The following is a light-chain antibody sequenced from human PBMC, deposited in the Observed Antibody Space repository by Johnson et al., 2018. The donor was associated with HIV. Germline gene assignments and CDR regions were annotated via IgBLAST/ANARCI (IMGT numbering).Light chain of an antibody. CDR2: KNN. J-gene: IGLJ1*01. Sequence: QSVLTQPPSVSAAPGQKVTISCSGSSSTIGNNYVSWYQVLPGTAPKLLIYKNNNRPSGIPDRFSGSKSGTSATLAITGLQTGDEADYYCGTWDNSLTTGGVFGTGTKVTVL. CDR3: GTWDNSLTTGGV. V-gene: IGLV1-51*02. CDR1: SSTIGNNY.